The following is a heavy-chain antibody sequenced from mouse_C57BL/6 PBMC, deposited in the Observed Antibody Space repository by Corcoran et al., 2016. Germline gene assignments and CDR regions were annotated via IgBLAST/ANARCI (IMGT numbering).Heavy chain of an antibody. D-gene: IGHD2-5*01. Sequence: DVQLQESGPGLVKPSQSLSLTCSVTGYSITSGYYWNWIRQFPGNKLEWMGYISYDGSNNYNPSLKNRISITRDTSKNQFFLKLNSVTTEDTATYYCARDRGLYSNFWYFDVWGTGTTVTVSS. J-gene: IGHJ1*03. CDR2: ISYDGSN. CDR3: ARDRGLYSNFWYFDV. CDR1: GYSITSGYY. V-gene: IGHV3-6*01.